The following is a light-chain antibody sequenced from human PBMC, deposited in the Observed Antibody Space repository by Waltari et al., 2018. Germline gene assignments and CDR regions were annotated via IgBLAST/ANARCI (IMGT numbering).Light chain of an antibody. V-gene: IGLV2-23*02. CDR2: AVT. Sequence: QSALTQPASVSGSPGQSITISCTGTNSDIGKYDLVSWYQQHPGKAPKLLIYAVTPRPSGVSNHFSGSKSGNTASLTISGLQPEDEANYYCCSFTDTSIWVFGGGTKLTVL. CDR3: CSFTDTSIWV. J-gene: IGLJ3*02. CDR1: NSDIGKYDL.